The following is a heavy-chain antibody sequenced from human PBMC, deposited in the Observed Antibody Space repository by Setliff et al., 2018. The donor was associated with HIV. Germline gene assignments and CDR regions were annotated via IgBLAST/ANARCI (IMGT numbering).Heavy chain of an antibody. CDR2: IYTDGST. V-gene: IGHV4-61*09. J-gene: IGHJ4*02. Sequence: PSETLSLTCTVSGGSIISGIYFWTWIRQPAGKGLEWIGHIYTDGSTNYNPSFRSRVTISVDSSKNQFSLKLSSVTAADTAVYYCARERSRGYTRPPRFDYWGQGTLVTVSS. CDR1: GGSIISGIYF. D-gene: IGHD5-18*01. CDR3: ARERSRGYTRPPRFDY.